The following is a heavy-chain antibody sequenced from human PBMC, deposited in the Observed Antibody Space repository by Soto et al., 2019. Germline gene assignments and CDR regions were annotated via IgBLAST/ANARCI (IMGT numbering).Heavy chain of an antibody. D-gene: IGHD1-26*01. CDR2: TYYRSKWYN. CDR3: ARDPWAPVTAGFDP. CDR1: GDSVSSNSAA. J-gene: IGHJ5*02. Sequence: QTLSLPCAISGDSVSSNSAACELIRHSPSRGLEWLGRTYYRSKWYNDYAVSVKSRITINPDTSKNQFSLQLNSVTPEDTAVYYCARDPWAPVTAGFDPWGQGVLVTVSS. V-gene: IGHV6-1*01.